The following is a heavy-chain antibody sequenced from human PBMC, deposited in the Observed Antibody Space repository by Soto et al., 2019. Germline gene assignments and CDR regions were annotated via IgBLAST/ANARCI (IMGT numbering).Heavy chain of an antibody. CDR3: AKEDHSAPDY. Sequence: HPGGSLRLSCAASGFTFSSYGMHWVRQAPGKGLEWVAVISYDGSNKYYADSVKGRFTISRDNSKNTLYLQMNSLRAEDTAVYYCAKEDHSAPDYWGQGTLVTVSS. V-gene: IGHV3-30*18. CDR2: ISYDGSNK. CDR1: GFTFSSYG. D-gene: IGHD6-13*01. J-gene: IGHJ4*02.